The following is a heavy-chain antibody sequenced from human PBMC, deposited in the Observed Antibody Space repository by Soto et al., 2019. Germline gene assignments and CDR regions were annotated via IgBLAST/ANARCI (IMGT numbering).Heavy chain of an antibody. V-gene: IGHV3-11*01. Sequence: QVQLVESGGGLVKPGGSLRLSCAASGFTFSDYYMSWIRQAPGKGLEWVSYIRDSGGTTIYYADSLKGRFTISRDNTKNSLYLQMNRLRAADTAVYYCARKYSGYDSGRFDHWGQGALVTVSS. CDR1: GFTFSDYY. CDR3: ARKYSGYDSGRFDH. J-gene: IGHJ5*02. D-gene: IGHD5-12*01. CDR2: IRDSGGTTI.